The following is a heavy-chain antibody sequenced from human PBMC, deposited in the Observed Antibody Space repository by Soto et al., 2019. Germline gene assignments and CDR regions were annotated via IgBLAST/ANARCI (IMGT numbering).Heavy chain of an antibody. J-gene: IGHJ3*02. Sequence: SQTLSLTCAISGDSVSSNSAAWNWIRQSPSRGLEWLGRTYYRSKWYNDYAVSVKSRITINPDTSKNQFSLQLNSVTPEDTAVYYCARDTITFGGVIVITELNAFDIWGQGTMVTVSS. CDR2: TYYRSKWYN. CDR1: GDSVSSNSAA. V-gene: IGHV6-1*01. CDR3: ARDTITFGGVIVITELNAFDI. D-gene: IGHD3-16*02.